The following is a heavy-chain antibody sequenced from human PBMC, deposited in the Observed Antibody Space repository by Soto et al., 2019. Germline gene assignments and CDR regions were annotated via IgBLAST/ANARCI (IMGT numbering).Heavy chain of an antibody. CDR1: GFTFSSYS. CDR2: ISSSSSYI. Sequence: PGGSLRLSCAASGFTFSSYSMNWVRQAPGKGLEWVSSISSSSSYIYYADSVKGRFTISRDNAKNPLYLQMNSLRAEDTAVYYCARDYVTVTNKFDYWGQGTLVTVSS. J-gene: IGHJ4*02. V-gene: IGHV3-21*01. D-gene: IGHD4-17*01. CDR3: ARDYVTVTNKFDY.